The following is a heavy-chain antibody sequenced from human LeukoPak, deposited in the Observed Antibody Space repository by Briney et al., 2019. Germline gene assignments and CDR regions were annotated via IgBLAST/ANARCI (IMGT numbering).Heavy chain of an antibody. J-gene: IGHJ4*02. CDR1: GFTFTNHA. V-gene: IGHV3-33*03. Sequence: GSSLRLSCVASGFTFTNHAMHWVRQAPDKGLEWVATVSYSGGNEYYADSVKGRFTISRDNSENTLYLQMNSLRADDTAIYYCAKDWMLAATPIFYFENWRQGILVTVSS. D-gene: IGHD2-15*01. CDR3: AKDWMLAATPIFYFEN. CDR2: VSYSGGNE.